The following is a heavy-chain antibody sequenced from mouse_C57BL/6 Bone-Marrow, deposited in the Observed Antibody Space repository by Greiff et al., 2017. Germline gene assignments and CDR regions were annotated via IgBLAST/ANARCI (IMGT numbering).Heavy chain of an antibody. D-gene: IGHD2-3*01. CDR2: IYPGSGST. CDR3: ARWGWLLLYAMDY. Sequence: QVQLQQPGAELVKPGASVKMSCKASGYTFTSYWITWVKQRPGQGLEWIGDIYPGSGSTNYNEQFKSKATLTVDTSSSTAYMQLSSLTSEDSAVYYCARWGWLLLYAMDYWGQGTSVTVSA. V-gene: IGHV1-55*01. CDR1: GYTFTSYW. J-gene: IGHJ4*01.